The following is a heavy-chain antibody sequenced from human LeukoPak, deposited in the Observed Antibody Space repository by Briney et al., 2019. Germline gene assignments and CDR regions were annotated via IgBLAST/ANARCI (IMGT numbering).Heavy chain of an antibody. CDR3: ARSNRFRIAYFDY. Sequence: ASVTVSCKASGGTFSSYAISWVRQAPGQGLEWMGGIIPIFGTANYAQKFQGRVTITADESTSTAYMELSSLRSEDTAVYYCARSNRFRIAYFDYWGQGTLVTVSS. CDR2: IIPIFGTA. D-gene: IGHD6-13*01. V-gene: IGHV1-69*13. CDR1: GGTFSSYA. J-gene: IGHJ4*02.